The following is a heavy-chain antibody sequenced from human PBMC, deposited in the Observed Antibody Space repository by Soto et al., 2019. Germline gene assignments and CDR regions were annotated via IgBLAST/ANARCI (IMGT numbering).Heavy chain of an antibody. Sequence: EVQLVESGGGLVQPGGSLRLSCAASGFTFSSYWMSWVRQAPGKGLEWVANIKQDGSEKSYVDSVKGRFTISRDNAKNSLYLQIKSLRAEDTAVYYCATRAPTQWQGYYFDYWGQGTLVTVSS. CDR2: IKQDGSEK. V-gene: IGHV3-7*01. D-gene: IGHD6-19*01. CDR1: GFTFSSYW. CDR3: ATRAPTQWQGYYFDY. J-gene: IGHJ4*02.